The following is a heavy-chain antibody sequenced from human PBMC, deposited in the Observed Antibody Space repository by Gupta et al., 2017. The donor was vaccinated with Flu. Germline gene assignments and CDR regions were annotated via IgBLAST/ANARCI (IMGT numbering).Heavy chain of an antibody. CDR2: IIPIFGTA. Sequence: ISWVRQAPGQGLEWMGGIIPIFGTANYAQKFQGRVTITADESTSTAYMELSSLRSEDTAVXYXARVHRVVTAIRTYWYFDLWGRGTLVTVSS. D-gene: IGHD2-21*02. V-gene: IGHV1-69*01. J-gene: IGHJ2*01. CDR3: ARVHRVVTAIRTYWYFDL.